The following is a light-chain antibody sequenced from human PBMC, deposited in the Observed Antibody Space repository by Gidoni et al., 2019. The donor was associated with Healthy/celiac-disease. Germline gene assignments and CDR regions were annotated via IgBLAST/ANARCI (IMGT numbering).Light chain of an antibody. CDR3: QQYGSSPRT. V-gene: IGKV3-20*01. CDR2: GAS. J-gene: IGKJ1*01. CDR1: QSVSSSY. Sequence: IVLTHSPGTLSLSPGASATFSCRASQSVSSSYLAWYQQKPGQAPRLLIYGASSRATGIPARFSGSGSGTDFTLTIRRLQPEDFAVYYCQQYGSSPRTFGQGTKVEIK.